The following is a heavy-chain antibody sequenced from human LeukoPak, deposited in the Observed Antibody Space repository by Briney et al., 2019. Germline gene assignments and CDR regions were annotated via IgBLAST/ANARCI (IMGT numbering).Heavy chain of an antibody. Sequence: GGSLRLSCAASGFTFSSYWMSWVRQAPGKGLEWVANIKQDGSEKYYVDSVKGRFTISRDNARNSLYLQMNRLRVEDSAVYYCVRDGVRDGLYFDYWGQGTLVTVSS. CDR1: GFTFSSYW. D-gene: IGHD5-24*01. CDR2: IKQDGSEK. J-gene: IGHJ4*02. CDR3: VRDGVRDGLYFDY. V-gene: IGHV3-7*03.